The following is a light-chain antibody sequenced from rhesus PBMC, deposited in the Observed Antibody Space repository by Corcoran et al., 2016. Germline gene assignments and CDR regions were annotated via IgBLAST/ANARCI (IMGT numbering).Light chain of an antibody. V-gene: IGKV2-104*02. CDR1: QSLLDSEDGNTY. Sequence: DIVMTQTPLSLPVTPGEPASISCRSSQSLLDSEDGNTYLAWYLQKPGQSPQLLIYEVSNRASGVPDRFSGSGSDTDLTLKISRVEAEDVGVYYCMQALEFPTFGGGTKVEIK. J-gene: IGKJ4*01. CDR3: MQALEFPT. CDR2: EVS.